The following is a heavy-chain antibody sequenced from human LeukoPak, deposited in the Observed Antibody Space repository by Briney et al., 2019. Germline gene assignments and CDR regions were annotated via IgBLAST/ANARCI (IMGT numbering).Heavy chain of an antibody. Sequence: PSETLSLTCTGPGGSISSDSWGWIRQPPGKGPEWIGYIYFSGSKNYNPSLKSRVTMSMDTSKNQFSLNLRSVTAADTAVYYCARLRCSSITCYPGVFYYYMDVWGKGATVTVSS. V-gene: IGHV4-59*08. CDR3: ARLRCSSITCYPGVFYYYMDV. CDR2: IYFSGSK. J-gene: IGHJ6*03. D-gene: IGHD2-2*01. CDR1: GGSISSDS.